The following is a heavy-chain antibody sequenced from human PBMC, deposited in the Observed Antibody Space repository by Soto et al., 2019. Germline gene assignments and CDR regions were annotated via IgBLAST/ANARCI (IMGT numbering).Heavy chain of an antibody. CDR3: AKAPDGIDDYFYAMGV. J-gene: IGHJ6*02. CDR2: ISGRGDST. D-gene: IGHD2-21*01. V-gene: IGHV3-23*01. Sequence: PGGSLRLSCAGSGFIFGHYAMTWVRQAPGKGLEWISAISGRGDSTYYADAVKGRFTISRDNSKNTLYLQMNSLRFDDTAVYYCAKAPDGIDDYFYAMGVWGQGTTVTVSS. CDR1: GFIFGHYA.